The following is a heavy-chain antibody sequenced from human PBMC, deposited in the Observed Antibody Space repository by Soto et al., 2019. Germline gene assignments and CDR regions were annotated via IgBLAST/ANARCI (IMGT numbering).Heavy chain of an antibody. V-gene: IGHV3-30-3*01. CDR1: GFTFSSYA. CDR3: PVAVAGPPDYFDE. Sequence: GGSLRLSCAASGFTFSSYAMHWVRQAPGKGLEWVAVISYDGSNKYYADSVKGRFTISRDNSKNTLYLQMNSLRAEDTAVYYCPVAVAGPPDYFDEWGQGTRVTVSS. CDR2: ISYDGSNK. J-gene: IGHJ4*02. D-gene: IGHD6-19*01.